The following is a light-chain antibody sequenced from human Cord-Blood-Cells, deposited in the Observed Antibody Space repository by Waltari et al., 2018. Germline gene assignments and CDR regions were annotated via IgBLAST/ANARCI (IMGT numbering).Light chain of an antibody. V-gene: IGKV1-39*01. CDR1: QSISSY. CDR3: QQSYSTPPT. Sequence: DIQMTQSPPSLSASVGDRVTITCRASQSISSYLNWYQQKPGKAPKLLIYAASSLQSGVPSRFSGSGSGTDFTITISSLQPEDFATYYCQQSYSTPPTFGQGTKVEIK. CDR2: AAS. J-gene: IGKJ1*01.